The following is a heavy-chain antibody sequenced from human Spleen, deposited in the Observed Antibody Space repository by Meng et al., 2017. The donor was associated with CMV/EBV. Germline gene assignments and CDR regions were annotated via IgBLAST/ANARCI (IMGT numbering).Heavy chain of an antibody. J-gene: IGHJ5*02. CDR1: GGSISNSY. CDR3: ARDLKGLGATINWFDP. D-gene: IGHD1-26*01. Sequence: SETLSLTCTVSGGSISNSYWSWIRQSPGKGLEWIGYIYYSGSTNYNPSLKSRVTISVDTSKNQFSLKLSSVTAADTAVYYCARDLKGLGATINWFDPWGQGTLVTVSS. V-gene: IGHV4-59*13. CDR2: IYYSGST.